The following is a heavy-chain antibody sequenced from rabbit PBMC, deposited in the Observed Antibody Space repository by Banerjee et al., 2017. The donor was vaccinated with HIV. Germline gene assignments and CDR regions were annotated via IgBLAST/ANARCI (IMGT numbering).Heavy chain of an antibody. CDR2: NSYGGSA. CDR1: GFDFSSSA. CDR3: ARDLAGVIGWNFNL. V-gene: IGHV1S40*01. Sequence: QSLEESGGGLVQPEGSLTLTCTASGFDFSSSAMIWVRQAPGKGLEWIGYNSYGGSAYYASWAKGRFTISKTSSTTVTLQMTSLTAADTASYFCARDLAGVIGWNFNLWGQGTLVTVS. D-gene: IGHD4-1*01. J-gene: IGHJ4*01.